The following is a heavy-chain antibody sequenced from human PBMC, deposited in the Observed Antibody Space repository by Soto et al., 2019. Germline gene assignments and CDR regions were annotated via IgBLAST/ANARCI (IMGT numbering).Heavy chain of an antibody. V-gene: IGHV1-69*06. Sequence: QVQLVQSGAEVKKPGSSVKVSCKASGGTFSSYAISWVRQAPGQGLEWMGGIIPIFGTANYAQKFQGRVTITADKSTSTAYMELSSLRSEDTALNSCANAPRGTPMVLNWFDPWGQGTLVTVSS. CDR2: IIPIFGTA. CDR1: GGTFSSYA. J-gene: IGHJ5*02. CDR3: ANAPRGTPMVLNWFDP. D-gene: IGHD5-18*01.